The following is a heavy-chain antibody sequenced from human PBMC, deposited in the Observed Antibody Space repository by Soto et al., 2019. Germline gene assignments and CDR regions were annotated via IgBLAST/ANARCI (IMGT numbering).Heavy chain of an antibody. CDR3: ARHNYGSGSTYFDY. Sequence: SETLSLTCTVSGGPISSYYWSWIRQPPGKGLEWIGYIYYSGSTNYNPSLKSRVTISVDTSKNQFSLKLNSMTAADTAVYYCARHNYGSGSTYFDYWGQGTLVTISS. V-gene: IGHV4-59*08. CDR1: GGPISSYY. J-gene: IGHJ4*02. D-gene: IGHD3-10*01. CDR2: IYYSGST.